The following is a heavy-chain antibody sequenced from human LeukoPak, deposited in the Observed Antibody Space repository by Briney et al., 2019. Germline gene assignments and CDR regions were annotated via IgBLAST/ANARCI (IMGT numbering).Heavy chain of an antibody. CDR2: ISSSSSYI. V-gene: IGHV3-21*01. CDR3: ARDEMDGYNFINYYYYYMDV. CDR1: GFTFSSYS. Sequence: PGGSLRLSCAASGFTFSSYSMNWVRQAPGKGLEWVSSISSSSSYIYYADSVKGRFTISRDNAKNSLYLQMNSLRAEDTAVYYCARDEMDGYNFINYYYYYMDVWGKGTTVTVSS. J-gene: IGHJ6*03. D-gene: IGHD5-24*01.